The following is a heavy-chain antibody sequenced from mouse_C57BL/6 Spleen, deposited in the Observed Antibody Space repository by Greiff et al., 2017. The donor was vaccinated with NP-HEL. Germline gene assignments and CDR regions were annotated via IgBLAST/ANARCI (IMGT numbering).Heavy chain of an antibody. V-gene: IGHV5-6*01. CDR1: GFTFSSYG. D-gene: IGHD4-1*01. J-gene: IGHJ3*01. CDR2: ISSGGSYT. CDR3: ARQELTGSWFAY. Sequence: EVQLVESGGDLVKPGGSLKLSCAASGFTFSSYGMSWVRQTPDKRLEWVATISSGGSYTYSPDSVKGRFTISRDNAKNTLYLQMSSLKSEDTAMYYCARQELTGSWFAYWGQGTLVTVSA.